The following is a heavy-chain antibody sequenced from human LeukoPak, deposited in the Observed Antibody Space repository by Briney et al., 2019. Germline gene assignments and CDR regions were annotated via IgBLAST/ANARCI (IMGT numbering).Heavy chain of an antibody. V-gene: IGHV3-11*01. CDR2: ISSSGTTI. Sequence: GGSLRLSCAASGFTFSDYYMNWIRQAPGKGLEWLSYISSSGTTIDYADSLKGRFTISRDNAKNSLYLQMNSLRAEDTAVYYCARSSDGSNTAVDYWGQGTLVTVSS. CDR3: ARSSDGSNTAVDY. J-gene: IGHJ4*02. D-gene: IGHD1-26*01. CDR1: GFTFSDYY.